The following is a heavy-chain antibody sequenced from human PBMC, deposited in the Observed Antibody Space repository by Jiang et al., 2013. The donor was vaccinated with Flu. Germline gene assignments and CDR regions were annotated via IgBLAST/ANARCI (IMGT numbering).Heavy chain of an antibody. Sequence: AEVKKPGSSVKVSCKASGGTFSSFGFSWVRQAPGQGLEWMGGIIPVFGSANYAQKFQGRVTISADEFTTTVYMELSSLRSEDTAVYYCASSPCSGGNCYSVTLKYYYYDMDVWGQGTTVTVSS. CDR3: ASSPCSGGNCYSVTLKYYYYDMDV. D-gene: IGHD2-15*01. CDR1: GGTFSSFG. CDR2: IIPVFGSA. J-gene: IGHJ6*02. V-gene: IGHV1-69*01.